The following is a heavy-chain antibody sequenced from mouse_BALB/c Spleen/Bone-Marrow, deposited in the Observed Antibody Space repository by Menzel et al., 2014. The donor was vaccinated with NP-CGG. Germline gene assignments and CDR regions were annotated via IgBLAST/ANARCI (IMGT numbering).Heavy chain of an antibody. CDR3: ARSDY. J-gene: IGHJ2*01. CDR2: IDSANGYT. V-gene: IGHV14-3*02. Sequence: AQLQQSGAELVKPGASVKLSCTASGFNIKDTYMHWVKQRPEQGLEWIGRIDSANGYTKYDPKFQGKATITADTSSNTAYLQLSSQTSEDTAVYYCARSDYWGQGTTLTVSS. CDR1: GFNIKDTY.